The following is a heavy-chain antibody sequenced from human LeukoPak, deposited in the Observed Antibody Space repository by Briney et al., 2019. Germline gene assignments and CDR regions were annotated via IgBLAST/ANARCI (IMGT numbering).Heavy chain of an antibody. CDR1: GYTFTSYG. CDR2: ISAYNGNT. V-gene: IGHV1-18*01. Sequence: ASVKVSCKASGYTFTSYGISWVRQAPGQGLEWMGWISAYNGNTGYAQNFQGRVTMTRDASIDTAYMELTSLRYEDTAVYYCARDYYGSKNSSFDPWGQGTLVTVSS. D-gene: IGHD3-10*01. CDR3: ARDYYGSKNSSFDP. J-gene: IGHJ5*02.